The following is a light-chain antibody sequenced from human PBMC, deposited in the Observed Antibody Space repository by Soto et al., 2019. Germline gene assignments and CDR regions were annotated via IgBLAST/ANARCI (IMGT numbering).Light chain of an antibody. CDR1: SSDVGSYNL. J-gene: IGLJ3*02. CDR2: EVS. CDR3: CSYAGSSTLLV. V-gene: IGLV2-23*02. Sequence: QSALTQPASVSGSPGQSITISCTGTSSDVGSYNLVSWYQQHPGKASKLMIYEVSKRPSGVSNRFSGSKSGNTASLTISGLQAEDEADYYCCSYAGSSTLLVFGGGTKLTVL.